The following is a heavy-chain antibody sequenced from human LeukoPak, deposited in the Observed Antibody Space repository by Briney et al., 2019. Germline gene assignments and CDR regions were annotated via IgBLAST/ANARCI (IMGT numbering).Heavy chain of an antibody. CDR3: ARTDLGSSFDDAFDI. CDR2: IYYSGST. D-gene: IGHD6-6*01. CDR1: GGSISSYY. Sequence: SETLSLTCTVSGGSISSYYWSWIRQPPGKGLEWIGYIYYSGSTNYNPSLKSRVTISVDTSKNQFSLKLSSVTAADTAVYYCARTDLGSSFDDAFDIWGQGTMVTVSS. V-gene: IGHV4-59*01. J-gene: IGHJ3*02.